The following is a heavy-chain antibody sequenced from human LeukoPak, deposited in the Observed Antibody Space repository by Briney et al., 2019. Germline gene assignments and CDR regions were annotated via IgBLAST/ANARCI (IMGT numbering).Heavy chain of an antibody. J-gene: IGHJ4*02. CDR3: AKGPIANGYYFEY. D-gene: IGHD6-13*01. Sequence: GGSLRLSCAASGFTFSSYAMSWVRQAPGKGLEWVSTIGNSDTSTYYADSVKGRFTISRDNSKNSLYLQMNSLRAEDTAVYYCAKGPIANGYYFEYWGQGSLVTVSS. CDR2: IGNSDTST. V-gene: IGHV3-23*01. CDR1: GFTFSSYA.